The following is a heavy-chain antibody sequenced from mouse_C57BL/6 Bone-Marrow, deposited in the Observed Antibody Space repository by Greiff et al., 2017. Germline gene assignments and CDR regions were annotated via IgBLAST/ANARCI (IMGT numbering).Heavy chain of an antibody. CDR1: GYTFTEYT. CDR2: FYPGSGSI. D-gene: IGHD2-1*01. J-gene: IGHJ4*01. Sequence: QVQLKQSGAELVKPGASVKLSCKASGYTFTEYTIHWVKQRSGQGLEWIGWFYPGSGSIKYNEKFKDKATLTADKSSSTVYMELSRLTSEDSAVYFCARHGIYYGIRRGLYYAMDYWGQGTSVTVSS. CDR3: ARHGIYYGIRRGLYYAMDY. V-gene: IGHV1-62-2*01.